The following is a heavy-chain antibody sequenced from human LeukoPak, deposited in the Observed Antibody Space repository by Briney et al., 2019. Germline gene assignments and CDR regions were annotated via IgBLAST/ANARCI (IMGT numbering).Heavy chain of an antibody. CDR3: ARHVGLGDAFDI. J-gene: IGHJ3*02. V-gene: IGHV4-30-4*01. D-gene: IGHD3-10*02. CDR2: IYYSGST. CDR1: GGSISSGDYY. Sequence: SQTLSLTCTVSGGSISSGDYYWSWIRQPPGKGLEWIGYIYYSGSTYYNPSLKSRVTISVDTSKNQFSLRLSSVTAADTAVYYCARHVGLGDAFDIWGQGTMVTVSS.